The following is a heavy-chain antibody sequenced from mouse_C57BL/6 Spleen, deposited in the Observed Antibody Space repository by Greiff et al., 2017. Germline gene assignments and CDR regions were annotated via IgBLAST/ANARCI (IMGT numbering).Heavy chain of an antibody. Sequence: VMLVESGPGLVQPSQSLSITCTVSGFSLTSYGVHWVRQSPGKGLEWLGVIWSGGSTDYNAAFISRLSISKDNSKSQVFFKMNSLQADDTAIYYCARTGGYPYYAMDYWGQGTSVTVSS. D-gene: IGHD2-2*01. CDR2: IWSGGST. CDR3: ARTGGYPYYAMDY. CDR1: GFSLTSYG. V-gene: IGHV2-2*01. J-gene: IGHJ4*01.